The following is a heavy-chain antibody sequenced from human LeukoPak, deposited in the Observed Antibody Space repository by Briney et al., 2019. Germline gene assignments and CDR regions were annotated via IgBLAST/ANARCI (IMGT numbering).Heavy chain of an antibody. V-gene: IGHV1-24*01. D-gene: IGHD6-19*01. CDR3: ATAPGRQWLVLPLDY. CDR2: FDPEDGET. Sequence: ASAKVSCKVSGCTLTELSMHWVRQAPGKGLEWMGGFDPEDGETIYAQKFQGRVTMTEDTSTDTAYMELSSLRSEDTAVYYCATAPGRQWLVLPLDYWGQGTLVTVSS. J-gene: IGHJ4*02. CDR1: GCTLTELS.